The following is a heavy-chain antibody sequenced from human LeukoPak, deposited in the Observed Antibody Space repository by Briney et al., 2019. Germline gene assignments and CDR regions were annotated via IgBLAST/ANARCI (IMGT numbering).Heavy chain of an antibody. V-gene: IGHV3-9*01. CDR2: ISWNSGSI. Sequence: SGGSLRLSCAASGFTFDDYAMHWVRQAPGKGLEWVSGISWNSGSIGYADSVKGRFTISRDNAKNSLYLQMNSLRAEDTALYYCARGEATPYYYYYMDVWGKGTTVTVSS. CDR3: ARGEATPYYYYYMDV. J-gene: IGHJ6*03. CDR1: GFTFDDYA.